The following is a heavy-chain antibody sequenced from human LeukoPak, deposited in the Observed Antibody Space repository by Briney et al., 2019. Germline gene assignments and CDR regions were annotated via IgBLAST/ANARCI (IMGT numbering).Heavy chain of an antibody. V-gene: IGHV3-13*01. Sequence: GGSLRLSCAASGFTFSSHDMHWVRQATGKGLEWVSTIGTAGDTYYPGSVKGRFTISRDNAKNSLYLQMNSLRAEDTAVYYCTRRTFREAVAGGDAFDIWGQGTMVTVSS. CDR3: TRRTFREAVAGGDAFDI. J-gene: IGHJ3*02. CDR2: IGTAGDT. CDR1: GFTFSSHD. D-gene: IGHD6-19*01.